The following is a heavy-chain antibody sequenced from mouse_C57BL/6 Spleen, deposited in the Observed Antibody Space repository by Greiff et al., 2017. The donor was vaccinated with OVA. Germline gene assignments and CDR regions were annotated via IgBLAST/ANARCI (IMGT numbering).Heavy chain of an antibody. CDR3: VKAVRGYDWYFDV. CDR2: IRNKANGSTT. J-gene: IGHJ1*03. Sequence: EVQLVESGGGLVQPGASLRLSCAASGFTFTDYYMSLVRQPPGKAPEWLALIRNKANGSTTEYTASVKGRFPISTDNSQNILYLQMNTLRAEDSATYYCVKAVRGYDWYFDVWGTGTTVTVSS. D-gene: IGHD2-2*01. CDR1: GFTFTDYY. V-gene: IGHV7-4*01.